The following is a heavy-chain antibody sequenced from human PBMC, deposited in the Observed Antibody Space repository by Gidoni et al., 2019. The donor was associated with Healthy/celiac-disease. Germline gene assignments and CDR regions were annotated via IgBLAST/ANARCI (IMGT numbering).Heavy chain of an antibody. Sequence: QVQLQQWGAGLLKPSETLSLTCAVYGGSFSGYYWSWIRQPPGKGLEWIGEINHSGSTNYNPSLKSRVTISVDTSKNQFSLKLSSVTASDTAVYYCARGPDFWSGYYPNWGQGTLVTVSS. CDR2: INHSGST. D-gene: IGHD3-3*01. J-gene: IGHJ4*02. CDR3: ARGPDFWSGYYPN. CDR1: GGSFSGYY. V-gene: IGHV4-34*01.